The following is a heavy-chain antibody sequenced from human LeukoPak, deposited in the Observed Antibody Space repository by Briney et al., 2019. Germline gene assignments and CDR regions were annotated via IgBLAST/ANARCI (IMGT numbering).Heavy chain of an antibody. CDR1: GFTFSSYA. V-gene: IGHV3-23*01. J-gene: IGHJ4*02. D-gene: IGHD3-3*02. CDR3: AKERISSPEYYFDY. CDR2: ISGSGGST. Sequence: TGGSLRLSCAATGFTFSSYAMSWVRQAPGKGLEWVSAISGSGGSTYYADSVKGRFTISRDNSKNTLYLQMNSLRAEDTAVYYCAKERISSPEYYFDYWGQETLVTVSS.